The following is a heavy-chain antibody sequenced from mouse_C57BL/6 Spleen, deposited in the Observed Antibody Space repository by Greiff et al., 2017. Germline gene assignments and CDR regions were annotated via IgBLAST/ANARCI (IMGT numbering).Heavy chain of an antibody. CDR3: ARSGGAGDYLDY. J-gene: IGHJ2*01. V-gene: IGHV14-2*01. Sequence: VHVKQSGAELVKPGASVTLSCTASGFNIKDYYMHWVKQRTEQGLEWIGRIDPEDGETKYAPKFQGKATITADTSSNTAYLQLSSLTSEDTAVYYGARSGGAGDYLDYWGQGTTLTVSS. CDR2: IDPEDGET. CDR1: GFNIKDYY. D-gene: IGHD3-1*01.